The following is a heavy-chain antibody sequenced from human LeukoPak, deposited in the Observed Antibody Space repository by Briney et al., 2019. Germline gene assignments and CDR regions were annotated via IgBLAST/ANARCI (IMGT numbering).Heavy chain of an antibody. V-gene: IGHV3-48*01. D-gene: IGHD5/OR15-5a*01. Sequence: GGSLRLSCAASGFTFSDYNMNWVRQAPGKGLGWVSFISSDFKTITYADSVKGRFTISRDNTKNSLYLQMNSLRAEDTAVYYCARDLSLSIRAFDIWGQGTMVTVSS. J-gene: IGHJ3*02. CDR2: ISSDFKTI. CDR1: GFTFSDYN. CDR3: ARDLSLSIRAFDI.